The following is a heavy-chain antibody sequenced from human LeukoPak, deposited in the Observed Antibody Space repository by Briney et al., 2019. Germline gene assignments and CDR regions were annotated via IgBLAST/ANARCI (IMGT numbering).Heavy chain of an antibody. V-gene: IGHV3-23*01. J-gene: IGHJ3*02. Sequence: GGPLRLSCAASGFTFSSYAMTWVRQAPGKGLEWVSAISGGAYSTSYADSVKGRFTISRDNSKNTLYLQMNSLRAEDTAIYYCARNTSGFKLGDAFDIWGQGTMVTVSS. CDR3: ARNTSGFKLGDAFDI. CDR1: GFTFSSYA. CDR2: ISGGAYST. D-gene: IGHD3-22*01.